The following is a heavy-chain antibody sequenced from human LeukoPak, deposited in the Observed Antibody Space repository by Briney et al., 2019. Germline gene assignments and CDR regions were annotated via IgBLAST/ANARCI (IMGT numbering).Heavy chain of an antibody. Sequence: GGSLRLSCAASGFTFSTYPMTWVRQAPGKGLEWVSLISASAADTYYADSVKGRFTISRDNSKNTVFLQMNGLRAEDTAVYYCAKDPARGYCSTGICYDSPFDFWGQGTLVSVSS. CDR1: GFTFSTYP. V-gene: IGHV3-23*01. D-gene: IGHD2-15*01. CDR2: ISASAADT. J-gene: IGHJ4*02. CDR3: AKDPARGYCSTGICYDSPFDF.